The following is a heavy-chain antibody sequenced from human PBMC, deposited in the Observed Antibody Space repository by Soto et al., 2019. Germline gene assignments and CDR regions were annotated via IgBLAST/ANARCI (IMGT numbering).Heavy chain of an antibody. CDR3: ATDFLQSYYYGMDV. Sequence: ASVKVSCKVSGYTLTELSMHWVRQAPGKGLEWMGGFDPEDGETIYAQKFQGGVTMTEDTSTDTAYMELSSLRSEDTAVYYCATDFLQSYYYGMDVWGQGTTVTVS. CDR2: FDPEDGET. V-gene: IGHV1-24*01. D-gene: IGHD3-3*01. CDR1: GYTLTELS. J-gene: IGHJ6*02.